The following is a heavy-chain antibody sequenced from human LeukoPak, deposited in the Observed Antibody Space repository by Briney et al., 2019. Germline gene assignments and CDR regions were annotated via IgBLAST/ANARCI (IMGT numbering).Heavy chain of an antibody. CDR3: AASNSRSSSGWYGDFQH. J-gene: IGHJ1*01. CDR2: IGTAGDT. V-gene: IGHV3-13*01. CDR1: GFTFSSYD. Sequence: GGSLRLSCAASGFTFSSYDMHWVRQATGKGLEWVSAIGTAGDTYYPGSVKGRFTISRENAKNSLYLQMNSLRAGDTAVYYCAASNSRSSSGWYGDFQHWGQGTLVTVSS. D-gene: IGHD6-19*01.